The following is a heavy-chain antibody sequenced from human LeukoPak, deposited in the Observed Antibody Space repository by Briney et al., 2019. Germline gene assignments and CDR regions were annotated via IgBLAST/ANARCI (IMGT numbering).Heavy chain of an antibody. CDR1: GGSISSSSYY. CDR3: ARPLDGYDNTGDY. Sequence: PSETLSLTCTVSGGSISSSSYYWGWIRQPPGKGLEWIGSIYYSGSTYYNPSLKSRVTISVDTSKNQFSLKLSSVTAADTAVYYCARPLDGYDNTGDYWGQGTLVTVSS. J-gene: IGHJ4*02. CDR2: IYYSGST. D-gene: IGHD5-12*01. V-gene: IGHV4-39*07.